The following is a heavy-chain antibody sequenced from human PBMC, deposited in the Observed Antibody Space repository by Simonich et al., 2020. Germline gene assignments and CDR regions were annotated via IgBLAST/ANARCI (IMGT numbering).Heavy chain of an antibody. CDR2: IYYSGDT. D-gene: IGHD2-15*01. Sequence: QVQLQESGPGLVKPSETLSLTCTVSGGSISSYYWSWIRQPPGKGLEWIGYIYYSGDTNYIPSLKSRVTISVDTSKNQFSLKLSSVTAADTAVYYCARGGLYFDYWGQGTLVTVSS. J-gene: IGHJ4*02. CDR1: GGSISSYY. V-gene: IGHV4-59*01. CDR3: ARGGLYFDY.